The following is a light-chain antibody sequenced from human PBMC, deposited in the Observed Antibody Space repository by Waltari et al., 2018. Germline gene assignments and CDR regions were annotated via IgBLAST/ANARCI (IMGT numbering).Light chain of an antibody. Sequence: QSALTHPAAVSGSPGQSITISCTGIRRAIDHSDFVSWYQHQPGKAPRVIIYDVTNRPSGISHRFSASKSANTASLTISGLQPEDEGDYYCTSQALDGVVLFGGGTQVTV. CDR1: RRAIDHSDF. CDR3: TSQALDGVVL. J-gene: IGLJ3*02. V-gene: IGLV2-14*03. CDR2: DVT.